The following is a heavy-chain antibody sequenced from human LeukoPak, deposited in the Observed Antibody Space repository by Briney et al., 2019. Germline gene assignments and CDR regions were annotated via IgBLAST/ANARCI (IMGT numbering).Heavy chain of an antibody. CDR3: ARGSVYASSTFDI. CDR1: SGSISGGGYS. V-gene: IGHV4-30-2*01. D-gene: IGHD3-22*01. J-gene: IGHJ3*02. CDR2: IYHTGST. Sequence: SETLSLTCAVSSGSISGGGYSWGRIRQPPGKGLEFIGYIYHTGSTNYNPSLKSRVAISVDRSKNQFSLKLTSVTAADTAVYYCARGSVYASSTFDIWGQGTMVTVSS.